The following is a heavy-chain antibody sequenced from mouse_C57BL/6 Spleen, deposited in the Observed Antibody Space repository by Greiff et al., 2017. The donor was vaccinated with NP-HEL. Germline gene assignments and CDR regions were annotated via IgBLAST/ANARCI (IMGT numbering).Heavy chain of an antibody. CDR1: GFTFTDYY. V-gene: IGHV1-36*01. D-gene: IGHD1-1*01. CDR3: ARRYYGSSYDWYFDV. Sequence: EVKLQESGPVLVKPGPSVKISCKASGFTFTDYYMHWVKQSHGKSLEWIGLVYPYNGGTSYNQKFKGKATLTVDTSSSTAYMELNSLTSEDSAVYYCARRYYGSSYDWYFDVWGTGTTVTVSS. J-gene: IGHJ1*03. CDR2: VYPYNGGT.